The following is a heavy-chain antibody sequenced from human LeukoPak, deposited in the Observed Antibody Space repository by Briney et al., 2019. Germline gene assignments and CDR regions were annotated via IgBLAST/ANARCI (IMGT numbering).Heavy chain of an antibody. D-gene: IGHD5-12*01. Sequence: LGGSLKIPSKGSGYSFTSYWIGWARQMPGKGLEWMGIIYPGDSDTRYSPSFQGQVTISADKSISTAYLQWSSLKASDTAMYYCARGSGYDSNWFDPWGQGTLVTVSS. V-gene: IGHV5-51*01. J-gene: IGHJ5*02. CDR3: ARGSGYDSNWFDP. CDR1: GYSFTSYW. CDR2: IYPGDSDT.